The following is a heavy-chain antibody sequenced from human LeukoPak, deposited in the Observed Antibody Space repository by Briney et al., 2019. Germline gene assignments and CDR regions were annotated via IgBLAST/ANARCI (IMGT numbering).Heavy chain of an antibody. V-gene: IGHV3-9*03. Sequence: GRPLRLSCAASGFTFDDYAMHWVRQAPGKGLEWVSGISWNSGSIGYADSVKGRFTISRDNAKNSLYLQMNSLRAEDMALYYCAKDLLPGRYCSSTSCYGAFDIWGQGTMVTVSS. CDR3: AKDLLPGRYCSSTSCYGAFDI. CDR2: ISWNSGSI. CDR1: GFTFDDYA. J-gene: IGHJ3*02. D-gene: IGHD2-2*01.